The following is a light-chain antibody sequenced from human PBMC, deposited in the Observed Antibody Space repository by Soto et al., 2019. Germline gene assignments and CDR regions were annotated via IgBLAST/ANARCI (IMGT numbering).Light chain of an antibody. CDR2: DAS. J-gene: IGKJ5*01. Sequence: EIQMPKYPSTLSASVGEVVRITCRASQRISTWLAWYQQKPGKAPKLLISDASSLETGVPSRFSGSGSGTEFTLTISSLQPEDIATYYCQQYDNFPRAINFGQGTRLEI. CDR1: QRISTW. V-gene: IGKV1-5*01. CDR3: QQYDNFPRAIN.